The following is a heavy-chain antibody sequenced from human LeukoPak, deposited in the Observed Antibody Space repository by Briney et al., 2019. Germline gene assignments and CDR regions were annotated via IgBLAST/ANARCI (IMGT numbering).Heavy chain of an antibody. CDR2: IYHSGST. D-gene: IGHD3-3*01. V-gene: IGHV4-38-2*01. CDR3: ARPIQTYYDFWSGRGAHDWFDP. J-gene: IGHJ5*02. Sequence: TSETLSLTCAVSGYSISSGYYWGWIRQPPGKGLEWIGSIYHSGSTYYNPSLKIRVTISVDTSKNQFSLKLSSVTAADTAVYYCARPIQTYYDFWSGRGAHDWFDPWGQGTLVTVSS. CDR1: GYSISSGYY.